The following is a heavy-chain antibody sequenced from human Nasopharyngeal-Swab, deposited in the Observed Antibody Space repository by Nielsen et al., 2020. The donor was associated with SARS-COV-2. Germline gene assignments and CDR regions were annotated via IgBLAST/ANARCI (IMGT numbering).Heavy chain of an antibody. V-gene: IGHV3-48*02. CDR3: ARGYRGSYYVGGSFDY. CDR1: GFTFSSYS. D-gene: IGHD1-26*01. CDR2: ISSSSSTI. Sequence: GESLKISCAASGFTFSSYSMNWVRQAPGKGLEWVSYISSSSSTIYYADSVKGRFTISRDNAKNSLYLQMNSLRDEDTAVYYCARGYRGSYYVGGSFDYWGQGTLVTVSS. J-gene: IGHJ4*02.